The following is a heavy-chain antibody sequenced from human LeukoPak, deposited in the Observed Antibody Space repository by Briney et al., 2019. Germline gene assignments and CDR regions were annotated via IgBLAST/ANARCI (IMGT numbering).Heavy chain of an antibody. CDR3: AKVDGHNSGWYDS. Sequence: PGGSLRLSCAASGFTFDDYGMHWVRQAPGKGLEWVSGISWNSGNIGYADSVKGRFTISRDNAKNSLYLQMDILKPEDTAFYYCAKVDGHNSGWYDSWGQGTLVTVSS. CDR2: ISWNSGNI. V-gene: IGHV3-9*01. D-gene: IGHD6-19*01. CDR1: GFTFDDYG. J-gene: IGHJ5*01.